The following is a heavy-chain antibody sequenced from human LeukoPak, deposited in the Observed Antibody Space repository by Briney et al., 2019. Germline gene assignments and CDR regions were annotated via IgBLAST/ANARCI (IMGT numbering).Heavy chain of an antibody. CDR2: INPNSGGT. Sequence: ASVKVSCKASGYTFTGYYMHLVRQAPGQGLEWMGWINPNSGGTNNSQKFQGWVTMTRDTSISTAYMELSRLRSEDTAVYYCARSIIVVVPADDYGMDVWGKGTTVTVSS. V-gene: IGHV1-2*04. D-gene: IGHD2-2*01. CDR1: GYTFTGYY. J-gene: IGHJ6*04. CDR3: ARSIIVVVPADDYGMDV.